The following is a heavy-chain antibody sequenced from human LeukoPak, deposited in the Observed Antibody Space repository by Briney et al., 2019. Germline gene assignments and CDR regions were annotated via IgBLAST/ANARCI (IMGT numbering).Heavy chain of an antibody. CDR3: AGDFSLSRSSDY. J-gene: IGHJ4*02. Sequence: GGSLRLSCAASGFTFRTYSMNWVRQAPGKGLEWASSITGSSNFMSYADSVKGRFTISRDNARNSLYLQMNSLRAEDTAVYYCAGDFSLSRSSDYWGQGTLVTVSS. V-gene: IGHV3-21*01. CDR2: ITGSSNFM. D-gene: IGHD3-3*02. CDR1: GFTFRTYS.